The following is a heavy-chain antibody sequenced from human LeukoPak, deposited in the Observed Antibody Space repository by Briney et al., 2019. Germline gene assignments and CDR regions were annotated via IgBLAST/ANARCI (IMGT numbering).Heavy chain of an antibody. CDR1: GGSIGSSVDYS. CDR2: ISGSGGST. D-gene: IGHD1-26*01. V-gene: IGHV3-23*01. J-gene: IGHJ4*02. CDR3: AKDRRWELLQIDY. Sequence: PSETLSLTCAVSGGSIGSSVDYSWSWVRQAPGKGLEWVSAISGSGGSTYYADSVKGRFTISRDNSKNTLYLQMNSLRAEDTAVYYCAKDRRWELLQIDYWGQGTLVTVSS.